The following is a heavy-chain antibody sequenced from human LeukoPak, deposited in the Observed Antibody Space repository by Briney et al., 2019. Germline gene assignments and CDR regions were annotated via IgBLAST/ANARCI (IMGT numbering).Heavy chain of an antibody. Sequence: SETLSLTCTVSGGSISSTSYYWGWIRQPPGKGLEWIGSNYSGSTYYSPSLKSRVTMSVDTSKNQISLKLSSVTAADTAVYYCARDRLLWFGELDYWGQGTLVIVSS. CDR1: GGSISSTSYY. J-gene: IGHJ4*02. V-gene: IGHV4-39*07. CDR2: NYSGST. CDR3: ARDRLLWFGELDY. D-gene: IGHD3-10*01.